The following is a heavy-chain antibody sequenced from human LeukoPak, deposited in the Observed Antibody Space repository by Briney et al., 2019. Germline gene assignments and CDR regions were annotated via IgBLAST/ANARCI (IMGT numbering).Heavy chain of an antibody. CDR1: GLTFSTYG. V-gene: IGHV3-23*01. CDR3: AKSPTTMTFRYYLDY. D-gene: IGHD4-17*01. CDR2: ISASGGST. J-gene: IGHJ4*02. Sequence: GGSLRLSCAASGLTFSTYGMNWVRQAPGKGLEWVSGISASGGSTSYADSVKGRFTIYRDNSKNTLYLQMNSLRAEDTAEYYCAKSPTTMTFRYYLDYWGQGTLVTVSS.